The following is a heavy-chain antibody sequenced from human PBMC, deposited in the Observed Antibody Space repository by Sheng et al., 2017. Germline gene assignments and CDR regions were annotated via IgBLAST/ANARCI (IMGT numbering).Heavy chain of an antibody. CDR3: AKGLGTSGYRDY. CDR1: GFTFSSYA. J-gene: IGHJ4*02. Sequence: EVQLVESGGGLVQPGGSLRLSCAASGFTFSSYAMSWVRQAPGKGLEWVSGIRAGGDSTYYADSVRGRFTISRDNSENTLHLQMNSLRVEDTAVYYCAKGLGTSGYRDYWGQGTLVSVSS. V-gene: IGHV3-23*04. CDR2: IRAGGDST. D-gene: IGHD5-12*01.